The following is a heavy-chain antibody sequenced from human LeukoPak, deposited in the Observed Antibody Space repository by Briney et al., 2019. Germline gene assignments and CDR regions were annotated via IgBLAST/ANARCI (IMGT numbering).Heavy chain of an antibody. Sequence: PGGSLRLSRAASGFPLSSNYMSWGRQAPGKGLEWVFVNYSGGSTYYADSVKGRVTISRDNSKNTLYLQMNSLRAEDTAVYYCARGLLVNWFDLWGQGALVTVSS. CDR3: ARGLLVNWFDL. V-gene: IGHV3-66*01. J-gene: IGHJ5*02. CDR2: NYSGGST. CDR1: GFPLSSNY. D-gene: IGHD3-22*01.